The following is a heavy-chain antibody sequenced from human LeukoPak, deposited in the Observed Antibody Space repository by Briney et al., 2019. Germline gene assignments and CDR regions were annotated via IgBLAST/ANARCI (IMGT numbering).Heavy chain of an antibody. V-gene: IGHV4-34*09. CDR3: ARSAPVTTVGY. CDR2: IYYSGST. Sequence: PSETLSLTCAVYGGSFSGYYWSWIRQPPGRGLEWIGYIYYSGSTYYNPSLKSRVIISVDTSKNQFSLKLISVTAADTAVYYCARSAPVTTVGYWGRGTTVTVSS. CDR1: GGSFSGYY. J-gene: IGHJ6*04. D-gene: IGHD4-17*01.